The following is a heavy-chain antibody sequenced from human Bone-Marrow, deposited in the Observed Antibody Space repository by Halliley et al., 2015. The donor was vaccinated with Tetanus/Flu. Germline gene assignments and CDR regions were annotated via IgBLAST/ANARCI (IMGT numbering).Heavy chain of an antibody. Sequence: SRFNYEGSPTDYADSVGARFPISRDNARNGLYLQMNSLRVDDTAVYYCARVNRRGYPTDGLAVWGPGTLVTVS. J-gene: IGHJ3*01. V-gene: IGHV3-74*01. D-gene: IGHD5-18*01. CDR2: FNYEGSPT. CDR3: ARVNRRGYPTDGLAV.